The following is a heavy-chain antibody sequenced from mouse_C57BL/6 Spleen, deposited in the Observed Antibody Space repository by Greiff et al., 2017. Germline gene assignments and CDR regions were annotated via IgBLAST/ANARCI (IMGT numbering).Heavy chain of an antibody. Sequence: VQRVESGPELVKPGASVKISCKASGYSFTSYYIHWVKQRPGQGLEWIGWIYPGSGNTKYNEKFKGKATLTADTSSSTAYMQLSSLTSEDSAVYYCARTYSNSYYFDYWGQGTTLTVSS. CDR1: GYSFTSYY. CDR2: IYPGSGNT. CDR3: ARTYSNSYYFDY. J-gene: IGHJ2*01. V-gene: IGHV1-66*01. D-gene: IGHD2-5*01.